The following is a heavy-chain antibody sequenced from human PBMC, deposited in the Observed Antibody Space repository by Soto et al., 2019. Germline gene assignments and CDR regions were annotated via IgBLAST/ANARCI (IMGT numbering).Heavy chain of an antibody. CDR2: ISGSGDST. CDR3: AKGYYYDSSGYLDY. CDR1: GFTFSSYA. J-gene: IGHJ4*02. D-gene: IGHD3-22*01. V-gene: IGHV3-23*01. Sequence: GGSLRLSCAASGFTFSSYAMSWVRQAPGKGLEWVSGISGSGDSTYYADSVKGRFTISRDNSKNTLYLQMNSLRAEDTAVYYCAKGYYYDSSGYLDYWGQGTLVTVSS.